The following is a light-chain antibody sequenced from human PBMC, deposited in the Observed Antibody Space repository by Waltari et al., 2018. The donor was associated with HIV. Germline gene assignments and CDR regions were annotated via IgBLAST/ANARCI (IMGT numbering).Light chain of an antibody. CDR1: QSVTIN. Sequence: EIVMTQSPATLSVSPGERATLSCRASQSVTINLACYQQIPGQAPRLLMYGASTRATGIPARFSGSGSGTEFTLTISSLQSEDFAVYYCQQYNNWPPFTFGPGTKVDIK. V-gene: IGKV3-15*01. CDR3: QQYNNWPPFT. CDR2: GAS. J-gene: IGKJ3*01.